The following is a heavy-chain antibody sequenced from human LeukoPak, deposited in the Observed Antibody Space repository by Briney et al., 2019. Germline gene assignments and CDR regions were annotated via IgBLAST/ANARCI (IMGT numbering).Heavy chain of an antibody. CDR2: IYHSGST. CDR1: GGSISSSSYY. J-gene: IGHJ4*02. CDR3: ARGGYGDWANFDY. Sequence: KPSETLSLTCTVSGGSISSSSYYWGWIRQPPGKGLEWIGSIYHSGSTYYNPSLKSRVTISVDTSKNQFSLKLSSVTAADTAVYYCARGGYGDWANFDYWGQGTLVTVSS. V-gene: IGHV4-39*07. D-gene: IGHD2-21*01.